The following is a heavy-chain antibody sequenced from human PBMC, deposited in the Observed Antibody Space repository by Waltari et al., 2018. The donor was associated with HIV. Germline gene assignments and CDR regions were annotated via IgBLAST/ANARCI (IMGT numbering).Heavy chain of an antibody. CDR1: GFTFSSYS. CDR3: ARHIVGASDY. D-gene: IGHD1-26*01. V-gene: IGHV3-48*01. Sequence: EVQLVESGGGLVQPGGSLRLSCAASGFTFSSYSMTWVRQAPGKGLEWVSYISSSSSTIYYADSVKGRFTISRDNAKNSLYLQMNSLRAEDTAVYYCARHIVGASDYWGQGTLVTVSS. J-gene: IGHJ4*02. CDR2: ISSSSSTI.